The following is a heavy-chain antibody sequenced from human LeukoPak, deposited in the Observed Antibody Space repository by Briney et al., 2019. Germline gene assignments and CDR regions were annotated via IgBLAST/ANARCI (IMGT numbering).Heavy chain of an antibody. CDR3: ARGTGTRITIFGVVISAFDI. CDR1: GGSISIINW. D-gene: IGHD3-3*01. CDR2: IYHSGST. V-gene: IGHV4-4*02. Sequence: SETLSLTCAVSGGSISIINWWSWVRQPPGKGLEWIGEIYHSGSTNYNPSLKSRVTISVDKSKNQFSLKLSSVTAADTAVYYCARGTGTRITIFGVVISAFDIWGQGTMVTVSS. J-gene: IGHJ3*02.